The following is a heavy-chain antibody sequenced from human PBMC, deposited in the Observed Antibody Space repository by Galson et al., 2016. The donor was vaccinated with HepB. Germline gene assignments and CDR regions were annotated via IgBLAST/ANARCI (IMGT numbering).Heavy chain of an antibody. V-gene: IGHV3-30*04. CDR3: AKDNTIFGVTTYYFDY. J-gene: IGHJ4*02. Sequence: SLRLSCAASGFTFSSYAIHWVRQAPGKGLEWVAVISYDGSNKYYADSVKGRFTISRDNSKYTLFLQMDSLRAEDTAVYYCAKDNTIFGVTTYYFDYWGQGTLVTVSS. CDR2: ISYDGSNK. D-gene: IGHD3-3*01. CDR1: GFTFSSYA.